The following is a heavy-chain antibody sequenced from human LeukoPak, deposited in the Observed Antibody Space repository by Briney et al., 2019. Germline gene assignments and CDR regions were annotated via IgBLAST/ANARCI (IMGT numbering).Heavy chain of an antibody. V-gene: IGHV1-2*04. Sequence: GASVKVSCKASGYTFADYFIHWVRQAPGQGLEWMGRINPNTGGAEYAPKFQGWVTMTRDTSISTAYVEVNRLMSDDTAVYYCATDLMSTSNWEFDYWGQGTLVIVSS. CDR2: INPNTGGA. CDR1: GYTFADYF. J-gene: IGHJ4*02. D-gene: IGHD1-26*01. CDR3: ATDLMSTSNWEFDY.